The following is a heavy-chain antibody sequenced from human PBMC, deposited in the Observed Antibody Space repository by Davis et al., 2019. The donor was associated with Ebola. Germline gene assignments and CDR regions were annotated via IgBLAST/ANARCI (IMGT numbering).Heavy chain of an antibody. Sequence: SETLSLTCAVYVGSFRGYYWSWIRQPPGKGLEWIGYIYYSGSTNYNPSLKSRVTISVDTSKNQFSLKLSSVTAADTAVYYCAGSLVGSGWNGEFDYWGQGTLVTVSS. CDR2: IYYSGST. J-gene: IGHJ4*02. D-gene: IGHD6-19*01. V-gene: IGHV4-59*01. CDR1: VGSFRGYY. CDR3: AGSLVGSGWNGEFDY.